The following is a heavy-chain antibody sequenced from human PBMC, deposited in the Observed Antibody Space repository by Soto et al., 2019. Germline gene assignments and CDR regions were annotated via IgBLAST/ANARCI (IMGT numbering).Heavy chain of an antibody. CDR3: ARDKGHYGSGALDY. CDR1: GGSISSGGYY. J-gene: IGHJ4*02. D-gene: IGHD3-10*01. V-gene: IGHV4-31*03. Sequence: TLSLAFTVSGGSISSGGYYWSSIRQHPGKGLEWIGYIYYGGSTYYNPSLKSRVTISVDTSKNQFSLKLSSVTDADTAVYYCARDKGHYGSGALDYWGQGTLVTVSS. CDR2: IYYGGST.